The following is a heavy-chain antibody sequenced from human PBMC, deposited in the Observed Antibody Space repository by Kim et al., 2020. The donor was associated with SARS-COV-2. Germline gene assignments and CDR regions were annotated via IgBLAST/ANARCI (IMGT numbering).Heavy chain of an antibody. CDR2: ISGRGTST. Sequence: GGSLRLSCAASGFTFNNYAMTGVRQAPGKGREWVPGISGRGTSTYYADSVKGGFTISRENSKKTLYLKRNSLRAEDTAAYYCGKVNLGDSIGYPFDIWG. CDR1: GFTFNNYA. CDR3: GKVNLGDSIGYPFDI. V-gene: IGHV3-23*01. D-gene: IGHD2-2*03. J-gene: IGHJ3*02.